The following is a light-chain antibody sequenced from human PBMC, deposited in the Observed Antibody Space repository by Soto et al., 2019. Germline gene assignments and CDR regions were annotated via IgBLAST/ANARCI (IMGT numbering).Light chain of an antibody. Sequence: EIVLTQSPGTLSLSPGERATLSCRASQSVSSSYLAWYQQKPGQAPRLLIYGASSRATGVPDRFSGSGSGTEFTLTISRLEPEDFTVYYCHHYETFGQGTKVDIK. CDR1: QSVSSSY. J-gene: IGKJ1*01. CDR2: GAS. CDR3: HHYET. V-gene: IGKV3-20*01.